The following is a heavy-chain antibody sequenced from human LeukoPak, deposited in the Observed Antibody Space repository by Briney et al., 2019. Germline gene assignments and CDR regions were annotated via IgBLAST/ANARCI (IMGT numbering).Heavy chain of an antibody. CDR2: ISGSGGST. CDR1: GFTFSSYA. D-gene: IGHD4-17*01. Sequence: GGSLRLSCAASGFTFSSYAMSWVRQAPGKGLEWVSAISGSGGSTYYADSVKGRFTISRDNSKNTLYLQMNSLRAEDTAVYYCAKTSYSPEMTTVTTGAFDIWGQGTMVTVSS. V-gene: IGHV3-23*01. J-gene: IGHJ3*02. CDR3: AKTSYSPEMTTVTTGAFDI.